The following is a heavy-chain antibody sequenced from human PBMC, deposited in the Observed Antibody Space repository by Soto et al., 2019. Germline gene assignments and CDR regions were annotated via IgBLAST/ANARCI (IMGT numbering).Heavy chain of an antibody. Sequence: QVQLVQSGAEVKEPGASVKVSCKASGYTFNRYYIHWVRQAPGQGLEWMGMINPSGGSTNYAQKFQGRVPMTRDTSTSTVYMDLRSLRSADTAIYYCAREGRYCTSANCKHDAFDIWGQGTMVTVSS. V-gene: IGHV1-46*02. J-gene: IGHJ3*02. D-gene: IGHD2-2*01. CDR3: AREGRYCTSANCKHDAFDI. CDR2: INPSGGST. CDR1: GYTFNRYY.